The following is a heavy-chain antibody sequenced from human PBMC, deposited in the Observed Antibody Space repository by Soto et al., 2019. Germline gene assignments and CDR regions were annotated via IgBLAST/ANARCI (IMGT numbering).Heavy chain of an antibody. CDR1: GGSTSSGGYF. CDR3: ARGDAGYYGMDV. Sequence: PSETLSLTCAVSGGSTSSGGYFWSWVRQPPGKDLEWIGYSFHSGSTSYNPPLKSRVIISVDRSKNQFSLKLSSVTTADTAVYYCARGDAGYYGMDVWGQGTTVTVSS. V-gene: IGHV4-30-2*01. J-gene: IGHJ6*02. CDR2: SFHSGST.